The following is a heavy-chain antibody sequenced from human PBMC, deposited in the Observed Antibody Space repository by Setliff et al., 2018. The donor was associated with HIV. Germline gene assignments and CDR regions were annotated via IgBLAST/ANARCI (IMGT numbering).Heavy chain of an antibody. CDR1: GFTFNTYA. Sequence: GGSLRLSCAASGFTFNTYAMSWVRQAPGKGLEWVSVISGSGGSTFYADSVKGRFTISRDNSKNTLYLQMNSLRAEDTAVYFCAKDDYVWGNPFDYWGQGTLVTVSS. V-gene: IGHV3-23*01. D-gene: IGHD3-16*01. J-gene: IGHJ4*02. CDR3: AKDDYVWGNPFDY. CDR2: ISGSGGST.